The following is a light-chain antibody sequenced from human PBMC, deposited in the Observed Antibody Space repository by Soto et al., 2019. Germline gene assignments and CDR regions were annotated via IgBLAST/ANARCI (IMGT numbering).Light chain of an antibody. Sequence: DIVLTQSPATLSLSPGQRATLSCRASQSVGVYLLWFQQKPGQPPSLLIYDSSNRASGVPARFSGSGSGTDFTLTISRLEPEDFAVYFCHHRSKWPYTFGSGTKLEIK. CDR3: HHRSKWPYT. V-gene: IGKV3-11*01. CDR2: DSS. CDR1: QSVGVY. J-gene: IGKJ2*01.